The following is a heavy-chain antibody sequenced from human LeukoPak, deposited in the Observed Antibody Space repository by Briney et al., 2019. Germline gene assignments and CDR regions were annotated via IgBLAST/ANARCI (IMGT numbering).Heavy chain of an antibody. D-gene: IGHD5-18*01. CDR1: GFTFSSYA. V-gene: IGHV3-23*01. J-gene: IGHJ4*02. CDR3: ARVGYTDTWYSSPPFDY. Sequence: GGSLRLSCAASGFTFSSYAMSWVRQAPGKGLEWVSAISGSGGSTYYADSVKGRFTISRDNSNNILYLQMNSLRAEDTALYYCARVGYTDTWYSSPPFDYWGQGTLVTVSS. CDR2: ISGSGGST.